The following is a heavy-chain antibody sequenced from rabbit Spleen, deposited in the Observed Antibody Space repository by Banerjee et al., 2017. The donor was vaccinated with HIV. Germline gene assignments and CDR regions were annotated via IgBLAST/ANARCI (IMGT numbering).Heavy chain of an antibody. J-gene: IGHJ3*01. V-gene: IGHV1S40*01. CDR2: IASGSSGDT. D-gene: IGHD1-1*01. CDR3: ARDTSTSFSSYGMDL. Sequence: QSLEESGGDLVKPGASLTLTCTASGFSFSSRYYMCWVRQAPGKGLEWIACIASGSSGDTYYASWAKGRFTISKTSSTTVTLQMTRLTAADTATYFCARDTSTSFSSYGMDLWGQGTLVTVS. CDR1: GFSFSSRYY.